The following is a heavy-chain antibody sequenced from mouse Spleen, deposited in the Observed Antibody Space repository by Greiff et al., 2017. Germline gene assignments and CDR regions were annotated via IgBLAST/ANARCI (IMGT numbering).Heavy chain of an antibody. CDR1: GYTFTSYG. D-gene: IGHD2-13*01. V-gene: IGHV1-7*01. CDR2: INPSSGYT. CDR3: ARGPFYYSDYGSAMDY. Sequence: QVQLKQSGAELAKPGASVKLSCKASGYTFTSYGMHWVKQRPGQGLEWIGYINPSSGYTKYNQKFKDKATLTADKSSSTAYMQLSSLTYEDSAVYYCARGPFYYSDYGSAMDYWGQGTSVTVSS. J-gene: IGHJ4*01.